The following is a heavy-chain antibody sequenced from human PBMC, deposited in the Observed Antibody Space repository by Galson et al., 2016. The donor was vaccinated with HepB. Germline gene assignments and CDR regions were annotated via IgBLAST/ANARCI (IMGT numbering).Heavy chain of an antibody. CDR2: VSARAGPI. V-gene: IGHV3-48*01. Sequence: SLRLSCAASGFDFGNWIMNWVRQAPGKRLEWVAYVSARAGPITYADSVRGRFSISRDNDKNSLFLQMDNLRAEDTAVYYCARTGAPVGPYYFDSWGQGTLVTVSS. CDR1: GFDFGNWI. J-gene: IGHJ4*02. D-gene: IGHD1-14*01. CDR3: ARTGAPVGPYYFDS.